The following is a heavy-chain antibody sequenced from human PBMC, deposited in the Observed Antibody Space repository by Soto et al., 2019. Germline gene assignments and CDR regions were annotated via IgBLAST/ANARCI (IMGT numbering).Heavy chain of an antibody. D-gene: IGHD5-12*01. CDR1: GYTFTSYG. CDR3: ARARGDIVATIGQDYYYYMDV. Sequence: QVQLVQSGAEVKKPGASVKVSCKASGYTFTSYGISWVRQAAGQGLEWMGWISAYNGNTNYAQKLQGRVTMTTDTSTSTAYMELRSLRSDDTAVYYCARARGDIVATIGQDYYYYMDVWGKGTTVTVSS. V-gene: IGHV1-18*01. CDR2: ISAYNGNT. J-gene: IGHJ6*03.